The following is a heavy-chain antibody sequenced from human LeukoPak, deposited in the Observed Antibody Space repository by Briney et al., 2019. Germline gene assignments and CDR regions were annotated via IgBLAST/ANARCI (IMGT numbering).Heavy chain of an antibody. CDR1: RFTVSSNY. Sequence: GGSLRLSCAASRFTVSSNYMSWVRQAPGKGLEWVSLIYSGGSTYYADSVKGRFTISRDNSKNTLYLQMNSLRAEDTAVYYCARGSRGIGGESDYWGQGTLVTVSS. CDR3: ARGSRGIGGESDY. J-gene: IGHJ4*02. D-gene: IGHD3-16*01. V-gene: IGHV3-66*01. CDR2: IYSGGST.